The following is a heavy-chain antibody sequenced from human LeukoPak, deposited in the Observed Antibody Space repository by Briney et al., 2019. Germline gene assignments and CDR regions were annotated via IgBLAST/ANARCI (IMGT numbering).Heavy chain of an antibody. CDR2: ISGSGGST. CDR3: AKDFVYYDFWSGSIAEYFQH. V-gene: IGHV3-23*01. J-gene: IGHJ1*01. Sequence: GGSLRLSCAASGFTFSSYAMSWVRQAPGKGLEWVSAISGSGGSTYYADSVKGRFTISRDNSRNTLYLQMNSLRAEDTAVYYCAKDFVYYDFWSGSIAEYFQHWGQGTLVTVSS. D-gene: IGHD3-3*01. CDR1: GFTFSSYA.